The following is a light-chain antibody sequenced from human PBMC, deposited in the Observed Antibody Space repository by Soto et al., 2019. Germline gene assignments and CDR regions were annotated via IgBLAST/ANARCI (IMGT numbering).Light chain of an antibody. CDR2: EGS. V-gene: IGLV2-23*01. Sequence: QSALTQPASVSGSPGQSITISCTGTSSDVGSYNFVSWYQQHPGKAPKLMIYEGSKRPSGVSNRFSGSKSGNTASLTISGLQVEDEADYYCCSYAGNYVFGAGTKLTVL. CDR3: CSYAGNYV. CDR1: SSDVGSYNF. J-gene: IGLJ1*01.